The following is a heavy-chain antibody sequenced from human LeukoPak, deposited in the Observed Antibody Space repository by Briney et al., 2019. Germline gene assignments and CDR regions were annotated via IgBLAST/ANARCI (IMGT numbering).Heavy chain of an antibody. Sequence: GASVKVSCKASGGTFSSYAISWVRQAPGQGLEWMGRIIPIFGTANHAQKFQGRVTITTDESTSTAYMELSSLRSEDTAVYYCARDRRYYYGSGSYRYYFDYWGQGTLVTVSS. J-gene: IGHJ4*02. CDR2: IIPIFGTA. V-gene: IGHV1-69*05. CDR3: ARDRRYYYGSGSYRYYFDY. D-gene: IGHD3-10*01. CDR1: GGTFSSYA.